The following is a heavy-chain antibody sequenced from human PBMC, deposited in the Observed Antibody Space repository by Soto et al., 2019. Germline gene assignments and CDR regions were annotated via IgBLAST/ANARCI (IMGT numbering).Heavy chain of an antibody. J-gene: IGHJ3*02. CDR2: IKQDGSER. D-gene: IGHD1-20*01. Sequence: EVQLVESGGGLVQPGGSLRLSCAASGFTLSVYWMNWVRQAPGKGLEWVANIKQDGSERNYVDSVKGRFTISRDNAKNSLYLQMNSLGAYGTAVDYCLITTSAFGICGQGTLVTVSS. CDR3: LITTSAFGI. CDR1: GFTLSVYW. V-gene: IGHV3-7*01.